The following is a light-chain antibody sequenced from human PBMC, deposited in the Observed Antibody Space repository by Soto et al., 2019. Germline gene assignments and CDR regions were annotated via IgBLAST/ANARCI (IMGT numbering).Light chain of an antibody. J-gene: IGKJ4*01. CDR1: QGISSD. CDR2: AAS. V-gene: IGKV1-9*01. CDR3: QQLNSYTPT. Sequence: DIQLTQSPSFLSASVGDRVTITCRASQGISSDLAWYQQKPGKAPKLLIYAASTLRSGVPSRFSGSASGREFTLTISSLQPEDCATYFCQQLNSYTPTFGGGTKVEI.